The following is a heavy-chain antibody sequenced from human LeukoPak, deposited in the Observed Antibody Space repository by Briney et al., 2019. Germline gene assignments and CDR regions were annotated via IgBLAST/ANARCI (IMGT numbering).Heavy chain of an antibody. J-gene: IGHJ4*01. CDR1: GGSFSGYY. V-gene: IGHV4-34*01. Sequence: PSETLSLTCAVYGGSFSGYYWSWIRQPPGKGLEWIGEINHSGSTNYNPSLKSRVTISVDTSKNQFSLKLSSVTAADTAVYYCAREDPTQLVSLWGHGTLVTVSS. CDR2: INHSGST. D-gene: IGHD6-13*01. CDR3: AREDPTQLVSL.